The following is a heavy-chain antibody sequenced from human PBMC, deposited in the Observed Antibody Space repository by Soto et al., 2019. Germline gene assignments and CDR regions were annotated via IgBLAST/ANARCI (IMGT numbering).Heavy chain of an antibody. J-gene: IGHJ6*02. CDR2: IYHSGST. V-gene: IGHV4-59*12. Sequence: SETLSLTCTVSGGSISSYYWSWIRQPPGKGLEWIGYIYHSGSTYYNPSLKSRVTISVDRSKNQFSLKLSSVTAADTAVYYCASTAYDILTGYYSGGMDVWGQGTTVTVSS. CDR3: ASTAYDILTGYYSGGMDV. D-gene: IGHD3-9*01. CDR1: GGSISSYY.